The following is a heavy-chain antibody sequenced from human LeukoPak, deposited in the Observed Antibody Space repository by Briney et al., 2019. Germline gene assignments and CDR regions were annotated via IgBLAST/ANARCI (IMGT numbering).Heavy chain of an antibody. CDR2: ISGSGGST. J-gene: IGHJ2*01. V-gene: IGHV3-23*01. CDR3: AKDPRGNSGWYFDL. D-gene: IGHD1/OR15-1a*01. CDR1: GFTFSSYA. Sequence: GGSLRLSCAASGFTFSSYAMSWVRQAPGKGLEWVSAISGSGGSTYYTDSVKGRFTISRDNSKNTLYLQMNSLRAEDTAVYYCAKDPRGNSGWYFDLWGRGTLVTVSS.